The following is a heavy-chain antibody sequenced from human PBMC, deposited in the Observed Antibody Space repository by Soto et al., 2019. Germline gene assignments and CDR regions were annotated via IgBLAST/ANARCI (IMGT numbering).Heavy chain of an antibody. J-gene: IGHJ4*02. CDR3: ATQTDYGDYGDFDY. CDR2: INPNSGGT. D-gene: IGHD4-17*01. V-gene: IGHV1-2*04. CDR1: GYTFTGYY. Sequence: ASVKVSCKASGYTFTGYYMHWVRQAPGQGLEWMGWINPNSGGTNYAQKFQGWVTMTRDTSISTAYMELSRLRSDDAAVYYCATQTDYGDYGDFDYWGQGTLVTVSS.